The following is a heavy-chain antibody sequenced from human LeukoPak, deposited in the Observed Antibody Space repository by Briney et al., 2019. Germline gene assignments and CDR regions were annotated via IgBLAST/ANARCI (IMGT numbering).Heavy chain of an antibody. CDR1: GFTFSSYQ. CDR3: ARDNTGSYEY. D-gene: IGHD1-26*01. CDR2: IAGSSSII. J-gene: IGHJ4*02. Sequence: PGGSLRLSCAASGFTFSSYQMNWVRQAPGKGLEWVSYIAGSSSIIHYADSVKGRFTISRDNAKNSLYLQMNSLRTEDTALYYCARDNTGSYEYWGQGTLVTVSS. V-gene: IGHV3-48*03.